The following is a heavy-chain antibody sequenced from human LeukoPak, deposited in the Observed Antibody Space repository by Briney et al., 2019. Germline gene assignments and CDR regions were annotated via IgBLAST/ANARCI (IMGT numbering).Heavy chain of an antibody. V-gene: IGHV4-4*07. CDR2: IHSSGIT. CDR3: ARDGLYTYGYSYFDY. D-gene: IGHD5-18*01. J-gene: IGHJ4*02. CDR1: GASISSYH. Sequence: SETLSLTCTVSGASISSYHWSWIRQSAGKGLEWIGRIHSSGITNYNPSLKSRVTMSIDTSKNQFSLRVSSVTAADTAVYYCARDGLYTYGYSYFDYWGQGTLVTVSS.